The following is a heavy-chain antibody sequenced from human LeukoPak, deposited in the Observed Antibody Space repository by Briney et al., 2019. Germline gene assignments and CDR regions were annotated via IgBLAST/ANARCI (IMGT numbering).Heavy chain of an antibody. Sequence: PGGSLRLSCAASGFTFSTYSMNWVRQAPGKGLEWVSYISSSSSTIYYADSVKGRFTISRDNSKNTLYLQMNSLRAEDTAVYYCARAGYGDSSGYYYEDYFDYWGQGTLVTVSS. D-gene: IGHD3-22*01. CDR1: GFTFSTYS. CDR3: ARAGYGDSSGYYYEDYFDY. J-gene: IGHJ4*02. V-gene: IGHV3-48*01. CDR2: ISSSSSTI.